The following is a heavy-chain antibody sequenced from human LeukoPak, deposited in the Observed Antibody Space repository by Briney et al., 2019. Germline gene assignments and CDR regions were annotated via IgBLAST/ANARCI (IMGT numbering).Heavy chain of an antibody. CDR1: GFTFTTYW. CDR3: AKPTRTGPAKAFDY. J-gene: IGHJ4*02. Sequence: GGSLRLSCAASGFTFTTYWMSWVRQAPGKGLEWVANINQDGTEKFYVDSVKGRFTISRDNSKNTLYLQMNSLRAEDTAIYYCAKPTRTGPAKAFDYWGQGTLVTVSS. V-gene: IGHV3-7*03. CDR2: INQDGTEK. D-gene: IGHD3/OR15-3a*01.